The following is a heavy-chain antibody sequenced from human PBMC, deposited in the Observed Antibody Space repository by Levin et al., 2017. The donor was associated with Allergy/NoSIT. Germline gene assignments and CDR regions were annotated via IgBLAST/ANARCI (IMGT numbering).Heavy chain of an antibody. CDR2: ITYRETA. D-gene: IGHD1-1*01. J-gene: IGHJ6*02. CDR1: GGSFGGYY. Sequence: PSQTLSLTCAVSGGSFGGYYWSWVRQPPGKGLEWIGEITYRETAHYNPSLQSRVTISLDTPKNQFSLTLTSVTAADTAVYFCARAALKFCTGTTCPPTLGVWGQGTTVTVSS. V-gene: IGHV4-34*01. CDR3: ARAALKFCTGTTCPPTLGV.